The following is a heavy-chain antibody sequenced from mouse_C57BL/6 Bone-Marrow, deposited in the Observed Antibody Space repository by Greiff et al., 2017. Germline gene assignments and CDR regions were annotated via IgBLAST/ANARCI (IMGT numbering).Heavy chain of an antibody. CDR2: IRNKANGYTT. CDR3: ERCSIYYGIYWYFDV. D-gene: IGHD2-1*01. Sequence: EVQGVESGGGLVQPGGSLSLSCAASGFTFTDYYMSWVRQPPWKALEWLGFIRNKANGYTTEYSASVKGRFTISRDNSQSILYLQMNALRAEDSATYYCERCSIYYGIYWYFDVWGTGTTVTVSS. CDR1: GFTFTDYY. J-gene: IGHJ1*03. V-gene: IGHV7-3*01.